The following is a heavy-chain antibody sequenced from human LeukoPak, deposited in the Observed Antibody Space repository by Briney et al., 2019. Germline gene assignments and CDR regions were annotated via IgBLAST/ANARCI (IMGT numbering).Heavy chain of an antibody. Sequence: GGSLRLSCAASGFTVSSNYMSWVRQAPGKGLEWVSAISGSGGNTYYADSVKGRFTVSRDNSKNTLYLQVNSLRAEDAAVYYCAKDVVVVAANGGTFDYWGQGTLVTVSS. V-gene: IGHV3-23*01. CDR2: ISGSGGNT. J-gene: IGHJ4*02. CDR1: GFTVSSNY. CDR3: AKDVVVVAANGGTFDY. D-gene: IGHD2-15*01.